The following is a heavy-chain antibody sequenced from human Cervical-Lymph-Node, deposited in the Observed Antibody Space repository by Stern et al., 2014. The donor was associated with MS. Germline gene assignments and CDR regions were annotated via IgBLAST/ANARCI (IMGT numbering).Heavy chain of an antibody. V-gene: IGHV1-2*02. J-gene: IGHJ4*02. CDR2: INPATGAT. Sequence: QVQLGQSGTDVKKPGASAKVSCEASGYTFSDYYIHCVRQAPGQGLEWMGWINPATGATTYAQNFQGRVTMTRDTSISTAYMILSRLSSDDTAVYFCARDLADYRYYFDSWGPGTLVIVSS. CDR1: GYTFSDYY. D-gene: IGHD4-11*01. CDR3: ARDLADYRYYFDS.